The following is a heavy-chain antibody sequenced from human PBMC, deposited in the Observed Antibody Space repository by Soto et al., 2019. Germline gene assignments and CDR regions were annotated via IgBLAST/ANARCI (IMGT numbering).Heavy chain of an antibody. CDR2: IYYTGST. CDR3: ARIHFGDEPSYYYYGMDV. Sequence: QVQLQESGPGVVKPSQTLSLTCTVSGGSFSSGDYYWSWVRQPPGKGLEWIGYIYYTGSTFNNPSLRGRVSITIDTSKTQFSLKLSPVTAADTAVYYCARIHFGDEPSYYYYGMDVWGQGTTVTVSS. V-gene: IGHV4-30-4*01. D-gene: IGHD4-17*01. CDR1: GGSFSSGDYY. J-gene: IGHJ6*02.